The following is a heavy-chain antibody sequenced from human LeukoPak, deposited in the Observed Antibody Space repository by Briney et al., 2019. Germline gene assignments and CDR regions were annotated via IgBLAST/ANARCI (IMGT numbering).Heavy chain of an antibody. Sequence: GGSLRLSCAASGFTFSSYSMNWVRQAPGKGLEWVAVIWYDGSNKYYADSVKGRFTISRDNSKDTLYLQMNSLRAEDTAVYYCARDLVIAAAGTKFYYYYGMDVWGKGTTVTVSP. D-gene: IGHD6-13*01. V-gene: IGHV3-33*08. CDR1: GFTFSSYS. CDR3: ARDLVIAAAGTKFYYYYGMDV. J-gene: IGHJ6*04. CDR2: IWYDGSNK.